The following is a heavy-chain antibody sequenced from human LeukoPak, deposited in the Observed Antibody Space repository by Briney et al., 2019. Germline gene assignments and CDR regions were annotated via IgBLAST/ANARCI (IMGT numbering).Heavy chain of an antibody. V-gene: IGHV3-23*01. CDR1: GFTFSSYA. J-gene: IGHJ4*02. CDR2: ISGSGGST. Sequence: PGGSLRLSCAASGFTFSSYAMSWVRQAPGKGLEWVSAISGSGGSTYYADSVKGRFTISRDNSKNTLYLQMNSLRAEDTAVHYCAKEEEKDDFWSGYYIGGVDYWGQGTLVTVSS. D-gene: IGHD3-3*01. CDR3: AKEEEKDDFWSGYYIGGVDY.